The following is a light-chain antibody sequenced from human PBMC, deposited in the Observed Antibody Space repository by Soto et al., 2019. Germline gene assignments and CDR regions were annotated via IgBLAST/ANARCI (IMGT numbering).Light chain of an antibody. CDR2: GAS. CDR1: QDISNY. V-gene: IGKV1-33*01. CDR3: QQYDKLPLT. J-gene: IGKJ4*01. Sequence: DIPMTQSPSSLSASVGDRVTITCQASQDISNYLDWYQQKPGKAPKLLIYGASNLETGVPSRFSGSGSGRYFSFPISSLQPEDVATYFCQQYDKLPLTFGGGTKVEIQ.